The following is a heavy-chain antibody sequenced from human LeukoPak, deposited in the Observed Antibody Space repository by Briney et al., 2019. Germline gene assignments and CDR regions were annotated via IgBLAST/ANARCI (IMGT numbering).Heavy chain of an antibody. CDR3: AKNPHSSGWYYFDX. J-gene: IGHJ4*02. CDR2: IRYDGSNK. CDR1: GFTFSSYG. Sequence: GGSLRLSCAASGFTFSSYGMHWVRQAPGKGLEWVAFIRYDGSNKYYADSVKGRFTISRDNSKNTLYLQMNSLRAEDTDVYYCAKNPHSSGWYYFDXWGQGTLVTVXX. D-gene: IGHD6-19*01. V-gene: IGHV3-30*02.